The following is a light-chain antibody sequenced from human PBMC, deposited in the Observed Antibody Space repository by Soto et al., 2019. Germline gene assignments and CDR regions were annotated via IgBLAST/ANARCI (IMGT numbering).Light chain of an antibody. J-gene: IGKJ5*01. V-gene: IGKV3-15*01. Sequence: EIVITQSPATLSVSPGERATLSCRASQGIGSTLAWYQQKPGQTPKLLIYDASTRETGVPARFSGGGSGTEFTLTISSLQSEDFAVYDCQQYNNWTSTFGQGTRLEIK. CDR3: QQYNNWTST. CDR1: QGIGST. CDR2: DAS.